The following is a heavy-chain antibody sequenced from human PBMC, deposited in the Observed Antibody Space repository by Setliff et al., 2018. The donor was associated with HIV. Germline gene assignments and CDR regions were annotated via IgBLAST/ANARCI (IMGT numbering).Heavy chain of an antibody. Sequence: PGGSLRLSCAATGFTFDSYVLHWVRQAPGEGLEWVAVMSIHGNVIIYADSVEGRFTISRDNSRNRLFLQMNSLRVEDTAVYYCARDPTVGSPDYFDFWGQGTLVTVSS. D-gene: IGHD1-26*01. J-gene: IGHJ4*02. CDR2: MSIHGNVI. CDR3: ARDPTVGSPDYFDF. CDR1: GFTFDSYV. V-gene: IGHV3-30*03.